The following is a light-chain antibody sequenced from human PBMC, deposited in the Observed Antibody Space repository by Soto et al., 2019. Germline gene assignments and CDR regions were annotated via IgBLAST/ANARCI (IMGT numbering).Light chain of an antibody. Sequence: QSVLTQPASVSGSPGQSINISCTGTSSDVGGYNYVSWYQHHPGKAPKLIIYDVSNRPSGVSNPFSGSKSGNTASLTISCLQSEVEADYYCSSYTTSNTRQIVFGTGTKVTVL. CDR3: SSYTTSNTRQIV. CDR2: DVS. J-gene: IGLJ1*01. CDR1: SSDVGGYNY. V-gene: IGLV2-14*03.